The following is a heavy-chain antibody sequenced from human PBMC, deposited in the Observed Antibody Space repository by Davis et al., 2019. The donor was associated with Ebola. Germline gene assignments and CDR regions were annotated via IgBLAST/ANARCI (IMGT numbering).Heavy chain of an antibody. Sequence: PGGSLRLSCAASGFTFSSYGMHWVRQAPGKGLEWVAVISYDGSNKYYADSVKGRFTISRDNSKNTLYLQMNSLRAEDTAVYYCARDWSLYYYYGMDVWGQGTTVTVS. CDR3: ARDWSLYYYYGMDV. V-gene: IGHV3-30*03. J-gene: IGHJ6*02. D-gene: IGHD2-8*02. CDR1: GFTFSSYG. CDR2: ISYDGSNK.